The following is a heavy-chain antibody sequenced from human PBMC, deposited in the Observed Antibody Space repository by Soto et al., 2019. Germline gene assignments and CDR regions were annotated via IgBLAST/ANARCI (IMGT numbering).Heavy chain of an antibody. J-gene: IGHJ3*02. Sequence: SETLSLTCTVSGGSISSSSYYWGWIRQPPGKGLEWIGSIYYSGSTYYNPSLKSRVTISVDTSKNQFSLKLSSVTAADTAVYYFARLGVSDSSGYLWGGSDAFDIWGQGTMVTVSS. D-gene: IGHD3-22*01. CDR3: ARLGVSDSSGYLWGGSDAFDI. CDR1: GGSISSSSYY. CDR2: IYYSGST. V-gene: IGHV4-39*01.